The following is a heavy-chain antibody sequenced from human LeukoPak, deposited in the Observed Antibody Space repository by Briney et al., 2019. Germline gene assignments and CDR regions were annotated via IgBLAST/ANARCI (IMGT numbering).Heavy chain of an antibody. CDR1: GFTFSSYG. CDR2: ISYDGSNK. J-gene: IGHJ4*02. CDR3: AKSLETATTRSFDY. V-gene: IGHV3-30*18. D-gene: IGHD5-24*01. Sequence: GGSLRLSCAASGFTFSSYGMHWVRQAPGKGLEWVAVISYDGSNKYYADSVKGRFTISRDNSKNTLYLQMNSLRAEDTAVYYCAKSLETATTRSFDYWGQGTLVTVSS.